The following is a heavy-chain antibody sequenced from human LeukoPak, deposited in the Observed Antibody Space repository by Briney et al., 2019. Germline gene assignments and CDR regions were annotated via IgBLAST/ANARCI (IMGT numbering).Heavy chain of an antibody. CDR3: AKDLIAYCTNGVCYSPPLDFGY. J-gene: IGHJ4*02. CDR2: ISYDGSNK. D-gene: IGHD2-8*01. Sequence: GGSLRLSCAASGFTFSSYGMHWVRQAPGKGLEWVAVISYDGSNKYYADSVKGRFTISRDNSKNTLYLQMNSLRAEDTAVYYCAKDLIAYCTNGVCYSPPLDFGYWGQGTLVTVSS. CDR1: GFTFSSYG. V-gene: IGHV3-30*18.